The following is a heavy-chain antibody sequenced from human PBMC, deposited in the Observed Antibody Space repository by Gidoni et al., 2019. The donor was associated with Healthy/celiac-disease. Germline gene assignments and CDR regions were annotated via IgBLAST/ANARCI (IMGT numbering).Heavy chain of an antibody. CDR2: INPIGGST. J-gene: IGHJ4*02. V-gene: IGHV1-46*01. CDR3: ARAPNVDTAMPTEY. Sequence: QGQLVLSVAAVKNAGTSVKSCCRASGGTCTSYYMHWVRQAPGQGLEWMGIINPIGGSTSYAQKFQSRVTMTRDTSTSTVYMELSSLRSEDTAVYYCARAPNVDTAMPTEYWGQGTLVTVSS. CDR1: GGTCTSYY. D-gene: IGHD5-18*01.